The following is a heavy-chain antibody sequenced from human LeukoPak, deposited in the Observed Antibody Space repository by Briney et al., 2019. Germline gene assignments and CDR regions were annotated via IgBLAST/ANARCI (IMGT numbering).Heavy chain of an antibody. D-gene: IGHD7-27*01. CDR1: GFTFDDYT. J-gene: IGHJ4*02. CDR3: ARDLNWETY. V-gene: IGHV3-43*01. Sequence: GGSLRLSCAASGFTFDDYTMYWVRQAPGKGLEWVSLISWDGGSTYYVDSVKGRFTISRDNAKNSLYLQMNSLRAEDTAVYYCARDLNWETYWGQGTLVSVSS. CDR2: ISWDGGST.